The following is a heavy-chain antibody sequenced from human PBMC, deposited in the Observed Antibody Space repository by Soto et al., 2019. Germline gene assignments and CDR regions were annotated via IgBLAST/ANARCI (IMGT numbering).Heavy chain of an antibody. D-gene: IGHD5-18*01. CDR2: IIPIFGTA. V-gene: IGHV1-69*13. CDR3: AREDTAMVNAPFDI. J-gene: IGHJ3*02. CDR1: GGTFSSYA. Sequence: SVKVSCKASGGTFSSYAISWVRQAPGQGLEWMGGIIPIFGTANYAQKFQGRVTITADESTSTAYMELSSLRSEDTAVYYCAREDTAMVNAPFDIWGQGTMVTASS.